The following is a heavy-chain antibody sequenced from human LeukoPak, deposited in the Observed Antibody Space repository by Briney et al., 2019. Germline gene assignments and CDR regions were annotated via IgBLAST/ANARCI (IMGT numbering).Heavy chain of an antibody. CDR3: AGVRTTYFDY. Sequence: GGSLRLSCAASGFTFSIHWMHWVRQAPGKGLVWVSRINTDGSSTSYADSVKGRFTTSRDNAKNTLYLQMNSLRAEDTAVYYCAGVRTTYFDYWGQGTLVTVSS. D-gene: IGHD4-11*01. J-gene: IGHJ4*02. CDR2: INTDGSST. CDR1: GFTFSIHW. V-gene: IGHV3-74*01.